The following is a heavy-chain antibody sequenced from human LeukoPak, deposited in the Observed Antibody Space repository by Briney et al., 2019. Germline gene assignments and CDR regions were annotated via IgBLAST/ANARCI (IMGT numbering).Heavy chain of an antibody. Sequence: GGSLRLSCVASGFTFSFYGMTWVRQAPGKGLEWVSGITGSGGTTYSADSVKGRFTISRDNSKNTLYLQMNSLRAEDTALYCCAKDHLPGRDYYYMDVWGKGTTVTVSS. CDR3: AKDHLPGRDYYYMDV. V-gene: IGHV3-23*01. CDR1: GFTFSFYG. J-gene: IGHJ6*03. CDR2: ITGSGGTT.